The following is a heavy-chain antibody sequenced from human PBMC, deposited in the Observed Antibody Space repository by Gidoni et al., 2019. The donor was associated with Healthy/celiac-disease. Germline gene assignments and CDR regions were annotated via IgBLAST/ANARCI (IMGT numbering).Heavy chain of an antibody. CDR2: ST. CDR3: ASLGDYVWGSYASYYFDY. D-gene: IGHD3-16*01. J-gene: IGHJ4*02. V-gene: IGHV4-39*01. Sequence: STYYNPSLKSRVTISVDTSKNQFSLKLSSVTAADTAVYYCASLGDYVWGSYASYYFDYWGQGTLVTVSS.